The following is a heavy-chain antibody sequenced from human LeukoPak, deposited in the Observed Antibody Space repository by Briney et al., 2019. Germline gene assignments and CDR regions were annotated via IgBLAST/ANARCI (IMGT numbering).Heavy chain of an antibody. CDR1: GFTFSDYY. J-gene: IGHJ5*02. Sequence: KPGGSLTLSCAVYGFTFSDYYMRWSRQAPGKGLEWLSYISPSTTHTSSAYSVKGRFTISRDNANNLLFLQMNSLSAAETAVDNCARGGPGAADQWGQGTLGTVSS. V-gene: IGHV3-11*05. D-gene: IGHD1-26*01. CDR3: ARGGPGAADQ. CDR2: ISPSTTHT.